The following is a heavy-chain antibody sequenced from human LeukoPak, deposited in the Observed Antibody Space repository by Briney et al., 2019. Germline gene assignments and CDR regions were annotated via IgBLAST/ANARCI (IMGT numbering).Heavy chain of an antibody. V-gene: IGHV1-18*01. Sequence: ASVKVSCKASGYTFTNYDISWVRQAPGQGLEGMGWISAYNDNTNYAQKLQGRVTMTTDTSTSTAYMELRSLRSDDTAVYYCAREHSGSYSQPLDYFDYWGQGTLVTVSS. D-gene: IGHD1-26*01. CDR2: ISAYNDNT. J-gene: IGHJ4*02. CDR3: AREHSGSYSQPLDYFDY. CDR1: GYTFTNYD.